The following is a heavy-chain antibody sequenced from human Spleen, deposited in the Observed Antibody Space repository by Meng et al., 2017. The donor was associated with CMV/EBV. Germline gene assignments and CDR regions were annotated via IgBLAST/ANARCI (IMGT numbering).Heavy chain of an antibody. V-gene: IGHV4-39*01. D-gene: IGHD1-26*01. CDR3: ARTTPIVGASLGWFDP. J-gene: IGHJ5*02. CDR1: GSISNTFSY. Sequence: GSISNTFSYWGWIRQPPGKGLEWIGSIYYSGSTYYNPSLKSRVTISVDTSKNQFSLKLNSVTAADTAVYFCARTTPIVGASLGWFDPWGQGTLVTVSS. CDR2: IYYSGST.